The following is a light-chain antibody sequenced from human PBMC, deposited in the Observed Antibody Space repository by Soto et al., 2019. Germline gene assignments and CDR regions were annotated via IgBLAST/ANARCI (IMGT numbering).Light chain of an antibody. CDR2: GVS. V-gene: IGKV1-39*01. Sequence: DLQMTQSPSSLSASVGDRVTITCRASQNISNYLHWYQQKPGKAPKLLIYGVSSLETGVPSRFSGSGSGTDFSLTISSLQPDDFATFYCQQSFDSPTWTFGQGTKVEV. J-gene: IGKJ1*01. CDR3: QQSFDSPTWT. CDR1: QNISNY.